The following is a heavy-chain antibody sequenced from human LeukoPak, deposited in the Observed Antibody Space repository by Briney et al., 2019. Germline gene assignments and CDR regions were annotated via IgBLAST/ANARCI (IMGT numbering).Heavy chain of an antibody. CDR2: IYSGGST. CDR3: ARDLYYYDSS. D-gene: IGHD3-22*01. Sequence: GGSLRLSCASSGFTFSNYAMHWVRQAPGKGLEWVSVIYSGGSTYYADSVKGRFTISRDNSKNTLYLQMNSLRAEDTAVYYCARDLYYYDSSWGQGTLVTVSS. V-gene: IGHV3-66*01. CDR1: GFTFSNYA. J-gene: IGHJ5*02.